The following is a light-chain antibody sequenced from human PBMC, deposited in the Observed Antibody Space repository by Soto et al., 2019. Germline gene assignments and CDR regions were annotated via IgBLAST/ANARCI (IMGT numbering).Light chain of an antibody. CDR3: QQYTNWPPIT. CDR2: GSS. Sequence: ETVLTQSPGTPSLSPGERATLSCRARQSVGSNLAWFQQKPGQAPRLLIYGSSTRATGVPARFSGSGSGADFTLTISNLQSEDFAVYYCQQYTNWPPITFGQGTRLEI. CDR1: QSVGSN. V-gene: IGKV3-15*01. J-gene: IGKJ5*01.